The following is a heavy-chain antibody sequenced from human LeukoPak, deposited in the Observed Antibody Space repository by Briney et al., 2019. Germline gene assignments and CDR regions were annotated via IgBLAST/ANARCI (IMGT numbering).Heavy chain of an antibody. CDR1: GGSIASYC. CDR3: AKSNGYGLVDI. CDR2: ISYRGST. Sequence: SETLSLTCTVSGGSIASYCWSWIRQFPGRGLEWIGYISYRGSTSYNPSLNSRVSISLDTSKNQLSLRLNSVTAADTAVYYCAKSNGYGLVDIWGQGTMVTVSS. D-gene: IGHD3-10*01. V-gene: IGHV4-59*01. J-gene: IGHJ3*02.